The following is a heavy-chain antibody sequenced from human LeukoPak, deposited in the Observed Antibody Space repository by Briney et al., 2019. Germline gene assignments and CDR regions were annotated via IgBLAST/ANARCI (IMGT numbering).Heavy chain of an antibody. CDR1: GGSVSSNTTA. CDR2: TYYRSKWYN. Sequence: HSQTLSLTCAISGGSVSSNTTAWNWIRQSPSRGLEWLGRTYYRSKWYNGYALSVKSRITINPDTSKNQFSLQLNSVTPEDTAVYYCARGGGAFDYWGQGTLVTVSS. J-gene: IGHJ4*02. D-gene: IGHD3-16*01. V-gene: IGHV6-1*01. CDR3: ARGGGAFDY.